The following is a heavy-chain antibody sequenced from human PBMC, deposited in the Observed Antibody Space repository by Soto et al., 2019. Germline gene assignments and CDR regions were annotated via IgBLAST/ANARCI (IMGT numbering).Heavy chain of an antibody. CDR2: IYSGGST. D-gene: IGHD2-8*01. J-gene: IGHJ6*02. CDR3: ARCKLGDYYYYYGMDV. V-gene: IGHV3-53*01. CDR1: GFTVSSNY. Sequence: EVQLVESGGGLIQPGGSLRLSCAASGFTVSSNYMSWVRQAPGKGLEWVSVIYSGGSTYYADSVKGRFTISRDNSKNTLYLQMNSLRAEDTAVYYCARCKLGDYYYYYGMDVWGQGTTVTVSS.